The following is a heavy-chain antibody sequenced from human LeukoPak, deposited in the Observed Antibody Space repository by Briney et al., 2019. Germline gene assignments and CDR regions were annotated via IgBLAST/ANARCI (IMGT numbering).Heavy chain of an antibody. Sequence: GGSLRLSCAASGFTFSSYAMHWVRQAPGKGLEWVAVISYDGSNKYYADSVKGRFTISRDNSKNTLYLQMNSLRAEDTAVYYCARDIPYGEWGQGTLVTVSS. V-gene: IGHV3-30-3*01. J-gene: IGHJ4*02. CDR1: GFTFSSYA. CDR3: ARDIPYGE. CDR2: ISYDGSNK. D-gene: IGHD4-17*01.